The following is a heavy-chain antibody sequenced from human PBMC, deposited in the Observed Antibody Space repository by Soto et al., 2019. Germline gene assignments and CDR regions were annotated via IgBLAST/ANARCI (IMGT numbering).Heavy chain of an antibody. CDR3: AKRPIAATGGTFEY. Sequence: GGSLRLSCAASGFTFSSYAMSWVRQAPGKGLEWISSISASGTNTHYADSVKGRFTISRDSSKSTLYLQMNNLSAEDTAVYYCAKRPIAATGGTFEYWGQGTLVTVSS. V-gene: IGHV3-23*01. D-gene: IGHD6-6*01. CDR1: GFTFSSYA. CDR2: ISASGTNT. J-gene: IGHJ4*02.